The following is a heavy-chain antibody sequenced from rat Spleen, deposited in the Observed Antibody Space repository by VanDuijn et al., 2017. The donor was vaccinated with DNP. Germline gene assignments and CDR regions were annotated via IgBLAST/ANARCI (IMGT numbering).Heavy chain of an antibody. D-gene: IGHD1-4*01. J-gene: IGHJ4*01. V-gene: IGHV4-2*01. CDR3: GRVAYPGGAMDA. CDR1: GFNFNDYW. Sequence: EVKLVESGGGLVQPGRSLKLSCAASGFNFNDYWMGWVRQAPGKGLEWIGEINKDSSPIKYNPSLKDKFTISRDNCQNTLYLQMTKLGSEDTVIYYCGRVAYPGGAMDAWGQGISVTVSS. CDR2: INKDSSPI.